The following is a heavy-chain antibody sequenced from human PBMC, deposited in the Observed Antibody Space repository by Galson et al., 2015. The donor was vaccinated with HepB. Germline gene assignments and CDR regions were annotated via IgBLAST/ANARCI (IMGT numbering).Heavy chain of an antibody. CDR1: GFTFDDYV. CDR3: ARDFTTVRGVYDY. D-gene: IGHD3-10*01. CDR2: INWNGGST. Sequence: SLRLSCAASGFTFDDYVMSWVRQAPGKGLEWVSGINWNGGSTGYADSVKGRFTISRDNAKNSLYLQMSSLRAEDTALYYCARDFTTVRGVYDYWGQGTLVTVSS. V-gene: IGHV3-20*04. J-gene: IGHJ4*02.